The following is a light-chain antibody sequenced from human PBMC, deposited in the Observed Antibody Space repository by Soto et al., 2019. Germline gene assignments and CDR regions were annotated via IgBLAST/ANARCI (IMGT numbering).Light chain of an antibody. CDR2: EVS. V-gene: IGLV2-14*03. CDR1: SSDVGGYNF. CDR3: NSYTSGSTSVL. J-gene: IGLJ2*01. Sequence: QSALTQPASVSGSPGQSITISCTGTSSDVGGYNFVSWYQQHPGKAPKLMIFEVSHRPSGVSDRFSGSKSGNTASLTISGLQAEDEADYYCNSYTSGSTSVLFGGGTKLTVL.